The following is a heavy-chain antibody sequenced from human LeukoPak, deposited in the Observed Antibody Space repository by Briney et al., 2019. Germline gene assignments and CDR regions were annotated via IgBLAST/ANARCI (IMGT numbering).Heavy chain of an antibody. Sequence: SETLSLTCTVSGGSISGYYWSWIRQHPGKGLEWIGYIYYSGSTYYNPSLKSRVTISVDTSKNQFSLKLSSVTAADTAVYYCARAYRPRGYYFDYWGQGTLVTVSS. CDR1: GGSISGYY. J-gene: IGHJ4*02. V-gene: IGHV4-31*03. CDR3: ARAYRPRGYYFDY. D-gene: IGHD2-2*02. CDR2: IYYSGST.